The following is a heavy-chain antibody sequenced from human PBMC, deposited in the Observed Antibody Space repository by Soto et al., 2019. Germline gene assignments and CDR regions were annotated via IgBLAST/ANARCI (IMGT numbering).Heavy chain of an antibody. CDR3: AREKNGDYFDY. V-gene: IGHV4-39*02. CDR1: GGSISSSSYY. CDR2: IYYSGST. D-gene: IGHD4-17*01. Sequence: SETLSLTCTVSGGSISSSSYYWAWIRQPPGKRLEWLGSIYYSGSTYYNPSLKSRVTISVDTSKNQFSLNLNSVTAADTAVYYCAREKNGDYFDYWGQGTLVTVSS. J-gene: IGHJ4*02.